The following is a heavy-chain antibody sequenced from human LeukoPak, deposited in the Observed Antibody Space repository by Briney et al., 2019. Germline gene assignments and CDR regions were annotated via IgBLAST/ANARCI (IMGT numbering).Heavy chain of an antibody. CDR3: ARGRKYQLLSSSGLNYYYYYMDV. Sequence: ASETLSLTCTVSGGSISSGSYYWSWIRQPAGKGLEWIGRIYTSGSTNYNPSLKSRVTISVDTSKNQFSLKLSSVTAADTAVYYCARGRKYQLLSSSGLNYYYYYMDVWGKGTTVTVSS. CDR2: IYTSGST. J-gene: IGHJ6*03. D-gene: IGHD2-2*01. V-gene: IGHV4-61*02. CDR1: GGSISSGSYY.